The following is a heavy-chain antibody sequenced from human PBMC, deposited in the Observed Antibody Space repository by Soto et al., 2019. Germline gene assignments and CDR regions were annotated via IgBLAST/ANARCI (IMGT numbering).Heavy chain of an antibody. D-gene: IGHD6-13*01. V-gene: IGHV1-2*02. CDR2: IDPKSGGT. CDR3: ARGVGSSWYDV. Sequence: QVQLVQSGAEVREPGASVSVSCKASGYRFTDNYIHWVRQAPGQGLEWMGWIDPKSGGTNYAQNLKGRGTMTRNTAITAIETEVNRLISDDTAVYYCARGVGSSWYDVWGQGTLVTVSS. J-gene: IGHJ4*02. CDR1: GYRFTDNY.